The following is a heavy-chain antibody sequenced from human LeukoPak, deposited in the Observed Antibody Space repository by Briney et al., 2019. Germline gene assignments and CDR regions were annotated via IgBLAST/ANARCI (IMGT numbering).Heavy chain of an antibody. CDR2: INHSGST. V-gene: IGHV4-34*01. CDR1: GGSFSGYY. J-gene: IGHJ4*02. Sequence: SETLSLTCAVYGGSFSGYYWSWIRQPPGKGLEWIGEINHSGSTNYNPSLKSRVTISVDTSKNQFSLKLSSVTAADTAVYYCASFKGYCSGGSCYFVLGYFDYWGQGTLVTVSS. CDR3: ASFKGYCSGGSCYFVLGYFDY. D-gene: IGHD2-15*01.